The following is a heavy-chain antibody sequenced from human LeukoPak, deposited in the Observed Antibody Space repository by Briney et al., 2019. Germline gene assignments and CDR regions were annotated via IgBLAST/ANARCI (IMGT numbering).Heavy chain of an antibody. CDR1: GYTFTGYY. J-gene: IGHJ4*02. CDR2: INPNSGGT. CDR3: ARFSPMVRGVGSTPDY. V-gene: IGHV1-2*02. D-gene: IGHD3-10*01. Sequence: ASVRVSCKASGYTFTGYYMHWVRQAPGQGLEWMGWINPNSGGTNYAQKFQGRVTMTRDTSISTAYMELSRLGSDDTAVYYCARFSPMVRGVGSTPDYWGQGTLVTVSS.